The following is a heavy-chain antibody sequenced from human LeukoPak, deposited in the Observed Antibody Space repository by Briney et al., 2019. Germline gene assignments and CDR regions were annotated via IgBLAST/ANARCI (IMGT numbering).Heavy chain of an antibody. Sequence: ASVKVSCKASGYTFTSYGISWVRQAPGQGLEWMGWISAYNGNTNYAQKLQGRVTMTTDTSTSTAYMELRSLRSDDTAVYYCVRAPDYGRSYERNAFDIWGQGTMVTVSS. CDR1: GYTFTSYG. CDR2: ISAYNGNT. J-gene: IGHJ3*02. D-gene: IGHD4/OR15-4a*01. CDR3: VRAPDYGRSYERNAFDI. V-gene: IGHV1-18*01.